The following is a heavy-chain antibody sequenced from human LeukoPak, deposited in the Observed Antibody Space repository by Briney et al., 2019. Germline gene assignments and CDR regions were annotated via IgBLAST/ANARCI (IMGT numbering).Heavy chain of an antibody. CDR1: GFTFSSHA. V-gene: IGHV3-23*01. Sequence: SGGSLRLSCAASGFTFSSHAMSWVRQAPGKGLEWVSALSGSGGITYYADSVKGRSTISRDYSKNTLYLQMNSLRAEDTAVYYWAKAGRGHSSSWYRCWFDPWGQGTLVTVSS. J-gene: IGHJ5*02. CDR3: AKAGRGHSSSWYRCWFDP. CDR2: LSGSGGIT. D-gene: IGHD6-13*01.